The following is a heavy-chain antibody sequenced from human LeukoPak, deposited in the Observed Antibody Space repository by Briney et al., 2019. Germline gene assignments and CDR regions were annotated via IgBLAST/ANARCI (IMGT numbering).Heavy chain of an antibody. CDR2: IIPIFGTA. V-gene: IGHV1-69*06. Sequence: GASVKVSCKASGGTFSSYAISWVRQAPGQGLEWMGGIIPIFGTANYAQKFQGRVTITADKSTSTAYMELSSLRSEDTAVYYCAREGPPQDIVVVPAAMSSPANWFDPWGQGTLVTVSS. D-gene: IGHD2-2*01. CDR1: GGTFSSYA. CDR3: AREGPPQDIVVVPAAMSSPANWFDP. J-gene: IGHJ5*02.